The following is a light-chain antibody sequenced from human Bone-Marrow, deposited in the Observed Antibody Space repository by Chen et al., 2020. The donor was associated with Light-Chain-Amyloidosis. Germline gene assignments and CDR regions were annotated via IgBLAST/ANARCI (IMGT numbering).Light chain of an antibody. CDR2: DVS. Sequence: QPALAQPAPVSGSPGQSTTISSTGTSSDVGAYNYVSWYQHHPGQAPKLMIFDVSNRPSGVSNRFSGSKSGHTASLTISWLQTEDEADYYCSSYTSTSTYYVFGAGTRVTVL. V-gene: IGLV2-14*03. CDR1: SSDVGAYNY. J-gene: IGLJ1*01. CDR3: SSYTSTSTYYV.